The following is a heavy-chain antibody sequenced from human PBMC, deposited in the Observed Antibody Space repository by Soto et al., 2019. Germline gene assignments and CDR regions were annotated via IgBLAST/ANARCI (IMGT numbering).Heavy chain of an antibody. Sequence: TSETLSLTCTVSGDSISSGNKYWSWIRQPPGKGLEWIGYIFSSGTTYYNPSLKSRLTMSLDASQNQFPLKLNSLTDADTAVYFCARVPSPFDYYYAMDVWGQGTTVTVSS. CDR3: ARVPSPFDYYYAMDV. CDR2: IFSSGTT. D-gene: IGHD3-16*01. CDR1: GDSISSGNKY. V-gene: IGHV4-30-4*01. J-gene: IGHJ6*02.